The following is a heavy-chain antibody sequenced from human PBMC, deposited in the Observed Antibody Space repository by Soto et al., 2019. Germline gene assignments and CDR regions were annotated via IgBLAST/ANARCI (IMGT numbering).Heavy chain of an antibody. V-gene: IGHV3-23*01. J-gene: IGHJ4*02. Sequence: PGGSLRLSCAASGFTFSSYAMSWVRQAPGKGLEWVSAISGSGGSTYYADSVKGRFTISRDNSKNTLYLQMNSLRAEDTAVYYCAKDQTLINIVGASPPDYWGQGTLVTVSS. CDR1: GFTFSSYA. CDR2: ISGSGGST. CDR3: AKDQTLINIVGASPPDY. D-gene: IGHD1-26*01.